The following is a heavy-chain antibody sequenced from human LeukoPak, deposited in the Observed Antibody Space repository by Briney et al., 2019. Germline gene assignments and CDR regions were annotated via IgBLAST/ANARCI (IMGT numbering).Heavy chain of an antibody. CDR3: ATYTRHCSGGTCYSIDY. D-gene: IGHD2-15*01. CDR2: VYYSGSN. J-gene: IGHJ4*02. Sequence: PSETLSLTCTVSGDSISSYHWTWIRQPPGRGLEWIGYVYYSGSNNYNPSLKSRVTISLDTSNNQSSLKLSSVTAADTAIYYCATYTRHCSGGTCYSIDYWGQGTLVTVPS. V-gene: IGHV4-59*08. CDR1: GDSISSYH.